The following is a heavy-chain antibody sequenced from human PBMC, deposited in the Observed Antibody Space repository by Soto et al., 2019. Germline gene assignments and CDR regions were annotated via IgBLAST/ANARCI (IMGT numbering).Heavy chain of an antibody. J-gene: IGHJ4*02. D-gene: IGHD3-10*01. CDR3: ARDFRITMVRELPDYFDY. V-gene: IGHV1-18*04. CDR1: GYTFTSYG. CDR2: SSAYNGNT. Sequence: ASVTGSCTASGYTFTSYGISWVRQAPGQGLEWMGWSSAYNGNTNYAQKLQGRVTMTTDTSTSTAYMELRSLRSDDTAVYYCARDFRITMVRELPDYFDYWGQGTLVTVSS.